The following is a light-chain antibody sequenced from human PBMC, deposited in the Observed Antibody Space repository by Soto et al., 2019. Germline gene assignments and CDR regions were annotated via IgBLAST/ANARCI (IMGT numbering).Light chain of an antibody. CDR2: GAS. CDR3: QQYGSSPPMYT. Sequence: EIVLTQSPGTLSLSPGERATLSCRASQSVSSSYLAWYQHKPGQAPRLLIYGASSRATGIPDRCSGSGSGTDCTLTISRLEPEDFAVYYCQQYGSSPPMYTFGQGTKLEIK. V-gene: IGKV3-20*01. J-gene: IGKJ2*01. CDR1: QSVSSSY.